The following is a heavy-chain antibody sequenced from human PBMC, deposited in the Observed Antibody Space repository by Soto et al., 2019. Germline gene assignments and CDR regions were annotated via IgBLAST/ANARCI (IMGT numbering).Heavy chain of an antibody. CDR1: GFTFSSYG. CDR2: ISYDGSNK. V-gene: IGHV3-30*18. D-gene: IGHD2-15*01. Sequence: QVQLVESGGGVVQPGRSLRLSCAASGFTFSSYGMHWVRQAPGKGLERVAVISYDGSNKYYADSVKGRFTISRDNSRNTLYLQMNSLRAEDTAVYYCAKELRNGMDFWGQGTTVTVSS. J-gene: IGHJ6*02. CDR3: AKELRNGMDF.